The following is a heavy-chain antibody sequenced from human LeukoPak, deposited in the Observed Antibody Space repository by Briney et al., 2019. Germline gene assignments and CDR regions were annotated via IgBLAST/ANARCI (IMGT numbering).Heavy chain of an antibody. J-gene: IGHJ4*02. CDR1: GYSFTSYW. CDR2: IYPGDSDT. Sequence: GESLKISCKGSGYSFTSYWIGWVRQLPGKGLGGLGIIYPGDSDTRYSPSFRGQVTISADKSISTAYLQWSSLNASDTAMYYCARLSYSSGEEFYFDSWGLGTLVTVSS. V-gene: IGHV5-51*01. CDR3: ARLSYSSGEEFYFDS. D-gene: IGHD6-19*01.